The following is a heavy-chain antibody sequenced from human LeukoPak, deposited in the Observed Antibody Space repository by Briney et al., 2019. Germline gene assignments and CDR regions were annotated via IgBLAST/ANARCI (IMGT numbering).Heavy chain of an antibody. J-gene: IGHJ4*02. Sequence: ASVKVSCKASGYTFTGYNMHWVRQTPGQGLEWMGWINPKSGGTNYAQKFQGRVTMTRDTSISTAYMQLNRLRSDDTAVYYCARDRITMLRGVIPPFDDWGQGTLVTVSS. CDR3: ARDRITMLRGVIPPFDD. D-gene: IGHD3-10*01. V-gene: IGHV1-2*02. CDR2: INPKSGGT. CDR1: GYTFTGYN.